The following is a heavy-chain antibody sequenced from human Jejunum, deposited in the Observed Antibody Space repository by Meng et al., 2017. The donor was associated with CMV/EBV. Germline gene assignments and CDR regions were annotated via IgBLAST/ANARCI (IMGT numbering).Heavy chain of an antibody. D-gene: IGHD5-18*01. Sequence: GFSFSAVTMNWVRPAPGKGLEWVAYISSTSSYIYYADSLKGRFTISRDNAKNSLYLQMNSLRAEDTAVYYCANQQPWNYYYGMEFWGQGTTVTVSS. CDR2: ISSTSSYI. CDR1: GFSFSAVT. V-gene: IGHV3-21*01. CDR3: ANQQPWNYYYGMEF. J-gene: IGHJ6*02.